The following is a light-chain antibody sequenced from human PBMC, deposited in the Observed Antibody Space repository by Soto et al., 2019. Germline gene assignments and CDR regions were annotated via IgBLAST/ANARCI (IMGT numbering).Light chain of an antibody. CDR3: QQRSNFLT. V-gene: IGKV3-11*01. Sequence: EIVLTQSPATLSLSPGERATLSFRASRSVTSYLAWYQQKPGQAPRLLIYDASNRATGIPARFSGSGSGTDFTLTISSLEPEDFAVYYCQQRSNFLTFGGGTKVDIK. J-gene: IGKJ4*01. CDR2: DAS. CDR1: RSVTSY.